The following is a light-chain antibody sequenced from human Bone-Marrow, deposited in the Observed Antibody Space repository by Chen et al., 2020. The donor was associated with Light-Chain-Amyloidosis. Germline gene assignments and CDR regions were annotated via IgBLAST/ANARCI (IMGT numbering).Light chain of an antibody. J-gene: IGLJ2*01. CDR2: RDT. Sequence: SYELTQPPSVSVSPGQTARITCSGDDLPTQYAYWYQQKPGQAPVLVIHRDTERPSGISERVSGSSAGTKATLTISGVQAEDEADYHCQSADSSGTYEVIFGGGTKLTVL. CDR1: DLPTQY. CDR3: QSADSSGTYEVI. V-gene: IGLV3-25*03.